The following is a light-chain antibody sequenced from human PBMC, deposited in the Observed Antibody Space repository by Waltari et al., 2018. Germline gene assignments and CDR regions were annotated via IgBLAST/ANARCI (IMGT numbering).Light chain of an antibody. CDR2: KLS. CDR1: QSLVNRDGNIS. Sequence: DVVMTQSPLSLPVTLGRSASISCRSGQSLVNRDGNISRSWFQQRPGQPPRRLIYKLSNRDSGVPDRFSGSGSGTDFTLSISRVEAEDVAIYYWMQGTHWPYTFGQGTKLEIK. J-gene: IGKJ2*01. V-gene: IGKV2-30*01. CDR3: MQGTHWPYT.